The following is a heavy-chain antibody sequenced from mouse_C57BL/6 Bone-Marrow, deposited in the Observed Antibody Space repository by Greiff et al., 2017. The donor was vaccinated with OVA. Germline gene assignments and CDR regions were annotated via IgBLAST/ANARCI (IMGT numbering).Heavy chain of an antibody. J-gene: IGHJ3*01. V-gene: IGHV14-3*01. D-gene: IGHD2-4*01. CDR3: AVLYYDYASWFAY. CDR1: GFNIKNTY. CDR2: IDPANGNT. Sequence: EVMLVESVAELVRPGASVKLSCTASGFNIKNTYMHWVKQRPEQGLEWIGRIDPANGNTKYAPKFQGKATITADTSSNTAYLQLSSLTSEDTAIYYCAVLYYDYASWFAYWGQGTLVTVSA.